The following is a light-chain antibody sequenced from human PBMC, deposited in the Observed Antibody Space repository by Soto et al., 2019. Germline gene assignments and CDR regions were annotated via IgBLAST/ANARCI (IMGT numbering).Light chain of an antibody. Sequence: EIVLTQSPATLSLSPVERATLSCRASRSVSNYLAWYQQKPGQAPRLLIYDASNRPTDIPARFSGSGSGTEFTLTISSLQSEDFAVYYCQQYGSSPLWTFGQGTKVDIK. V-gene: IGKV3-11*01. CDR2: DAS. CDR1: RSVSNY. J-gene: IGKJ1*01. CDR3: QQYGSSPLWT.